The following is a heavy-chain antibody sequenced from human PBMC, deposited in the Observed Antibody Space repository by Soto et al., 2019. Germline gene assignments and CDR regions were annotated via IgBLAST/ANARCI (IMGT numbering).Heavy chain of an antibody. Sequence: QVQLQESGPGLVKPSQTLSLTCTVSGGSIGSGGYYWSLIRQHPGKGLEWIGYIYYSGSTYYNPSLKGRVTISVDTSKNQFSLKLSSVTAADTAVYYCARRYGGNFDYWGQGTLVTVSS. CDR2: IYYSGST. V-gene: IGHV4-31*03. CDR1: GGSIGSGGYY. J-gene: IGHJ4*02. D-gene: IGHD2-15*01. CDR3: ARRYGGNFDY.